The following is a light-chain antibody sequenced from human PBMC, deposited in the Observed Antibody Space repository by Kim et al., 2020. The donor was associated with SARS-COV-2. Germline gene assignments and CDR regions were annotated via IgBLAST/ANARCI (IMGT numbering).Light chain of an antibody. Sequence: ASVGDGVTFTCRASQDIANSLAWYQQKPGKVPQVLIYAASTLQSGVPSRFSGSGSGTEFTLTIGSLQTEDVATYYCQKYNSAPWTFGPGTKVDIK. CDR2: AAS. CDR3: QKYNSAPWT. V-gene: IGKV1-27*01. CDR1: QDIANS. J-gene: IGKJ1*01.